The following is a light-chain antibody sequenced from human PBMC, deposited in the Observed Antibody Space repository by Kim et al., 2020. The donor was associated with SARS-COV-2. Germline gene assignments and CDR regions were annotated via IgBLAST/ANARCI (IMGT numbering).Light chain of an antibody. CDR1: QSVGSNY. J-gene: IGKJ2*01. CDR3: QHYGSSSYT. Sequence: IVLTQSPGTLSLSPGERATLSCRASQSVGSNYLAWYQQRPGQPPRLLIYAASSRATGIPDRFSGSGSGTDFTLTISRLEPEDFAVYYCQHYGSSSYTFGQGTELEI. CDR2: AAS. V-gene: IGKV3-20*01.